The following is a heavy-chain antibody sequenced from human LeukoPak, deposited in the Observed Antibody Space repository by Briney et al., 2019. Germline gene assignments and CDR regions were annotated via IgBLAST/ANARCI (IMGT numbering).Heavy chain of an antibody. J-gene: IGHJ3*02. CDR1: GFSHSSNH. V-gene: IGHV3-66*01. D-gene: IGHD2-8*01. CDR3: VRDIGVFDI. CDR2: MYSGGNR. Sequence: GGSLRLSCAASGFSHSSNHMSWVRQAPGKGPEWVTVMYSGGNRHYADSVKGGFTFSRDTPKNTWFLQMGSLRGEDTAVYYCVRDIGVFDIWGQGTKVTVSS.